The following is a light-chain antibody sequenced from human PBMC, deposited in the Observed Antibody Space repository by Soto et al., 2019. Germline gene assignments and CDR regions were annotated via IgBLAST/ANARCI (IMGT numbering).Light chain of an antibody. CDR1: SSDVGGYNY. CDR2: EVT. V-gene: IGLV2-14*01. J-gene: IGLJ1*01. CDR3: SSYSSSISGYV. Sequence: QSALTQPASVSGSPGQSITISCTGSSSDVGGYNYVSWYQQHPGKAPKLMISEVTNRPSGVSDRFSGSRSGNTASLTISGLQAEDEADYYCSSYSSSISGYVFGTGTKVTVL.